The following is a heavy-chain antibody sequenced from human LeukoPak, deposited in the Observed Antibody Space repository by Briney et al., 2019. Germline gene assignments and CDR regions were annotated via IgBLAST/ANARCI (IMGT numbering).Heavy chain of an antibody. CDR2: ISSSSGYI. Sequence: PGGSLRLSCPASGFTFSSYSMNWVRQPPGKGLEWVSYISSSSGYIYYADSVTGRLSISRDNAKNSLYLQMNSLRAEDTAVYYGARDPTGGYFDYWGQGTLVTVSS. J-gene: IGHJ4*02. CDR3: ARDPTGGYFDY. CDR1: GFTFSSYS. V-gene: IGHV3-21*01. D-gene: IGHD3-10*01.